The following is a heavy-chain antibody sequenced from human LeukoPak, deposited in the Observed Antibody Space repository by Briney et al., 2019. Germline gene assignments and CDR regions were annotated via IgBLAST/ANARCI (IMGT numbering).Heavy chain of an antibody. J-gene: IGHJ4*02. D-gene: IGHD2-2*02. CDR3: ARSLGCSSSSCYMDY. V-gene: IGHV3-7*01. Sequence: VGSLRLSCAASRFTFTTSWMSWVRQAPRKGLEWVSNIKQDESEKYYVDSVKGRFTISRDNTKKSLYLQMNSLRAEDTAVYYCARSLGCSSSSCYMDYWGQGTLVTVSS. CDR1: RFTFTTSW. CDR2: IKQDESEK.